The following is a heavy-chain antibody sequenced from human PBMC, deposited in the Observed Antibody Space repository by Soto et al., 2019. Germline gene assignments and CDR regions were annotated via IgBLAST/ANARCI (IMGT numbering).Heavy chain of an antibody. V-gene: IGHV1-69*02. J-gene: IGHJ6*02. CDR2: IIPILGIA. Sequence: QVQLVQSGAEVKKPGSSVKVSCKGSGGTFSSYTISWVRQAPGQGLEWMGRIIPILGIANHAQKFQGRVPXTXXQSTTPAYMERSSLSSEDTAVSHCARCRGSYGMDVWGQGTTVTVSS. D-gene: IGHD3-10*01. CDR3: ARCRGSYGMDV. CDR1: GGTFSSYT.